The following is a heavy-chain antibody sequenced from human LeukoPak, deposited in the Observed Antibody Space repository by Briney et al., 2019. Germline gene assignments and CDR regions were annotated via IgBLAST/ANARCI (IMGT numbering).Heavy chain of an antibody. J-gene: IGHJ4*02. V-gene: IGHV4-59*01. CDR1: GGSISSYY. CDR3: ARYVWGSYPTFEDY. CDR2: IYYSGST. Sequence: SETLSLTCTVSGGSISSYYWNWIRQPPGKGLEWIGYIYYSGSTNYNTSLKSRLTISVDTSKNQFSLKLSSVTAADTAVYYCARYVWGSYPTFEDYWGQGTMVTVSS. D-gene: IGHD3-16*02.